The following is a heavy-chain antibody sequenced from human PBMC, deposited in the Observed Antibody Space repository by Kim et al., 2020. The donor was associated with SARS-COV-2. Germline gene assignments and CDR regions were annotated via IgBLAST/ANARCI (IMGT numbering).Heavy chain of an antibody. CDR2: IIPIFGTA. Sequence: SVKVSCKASGGTFSSYAISWVRQAPGQGLEWMGGIIPIFGTANYAQKFQGRVTITADESTSTAYMELSSLRSEDTAVYYCARDRDGSGSLNWFDPWGQGTLVTVSS. J-gene: IGHJ5*02. V-gene: IGHV1-69*13. D-gene: IGHD3-10*01. CDR1: GGTFSSYA. CDR3: ARDRDGSGSLNWFDP.